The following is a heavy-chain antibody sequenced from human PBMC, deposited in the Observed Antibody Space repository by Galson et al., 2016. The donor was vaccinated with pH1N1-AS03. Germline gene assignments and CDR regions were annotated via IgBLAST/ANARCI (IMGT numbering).Heavy chain of an antibody. Sequence: LRLSCAASGFTFSDYGMHWVRQAPGKGLEWVALISHDGNEKYYAESVKGRFAISRDNSKNTLDLQMNSLSADDTAVYYCGKDSPSRWELVRWGQGTLVIVSS. CDR3: GKDSPSRWELVR. CDR1: GFTFSDYG. D-gene: IGHD1-1*01. V-gene: IGHV3-30*18. J-gene: IGHJ4*02. CDR2: ISHDGNEK.